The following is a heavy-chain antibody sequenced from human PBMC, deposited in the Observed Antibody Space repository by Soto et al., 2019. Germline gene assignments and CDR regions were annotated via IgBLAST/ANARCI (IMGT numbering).Heavy chain of an antibody. Sequence: GGSLRLACAAAGFTFSRYSMNWVRQTPGKGLEWVSYISSSGDTIYYADSVKGRFTISRDNAKNSLYLQINSLRAEDTAVYYCVRWWEWSTDYWGQGTLVTVSS. CDR1: GFTFSRYS. D-gene: IGHD3-3*01. J-gene: IGHJ4*02. V-gene: IGHV3-48*04. CDR2: ISSSGDTI. CDR3: VRWWEWSTDY.